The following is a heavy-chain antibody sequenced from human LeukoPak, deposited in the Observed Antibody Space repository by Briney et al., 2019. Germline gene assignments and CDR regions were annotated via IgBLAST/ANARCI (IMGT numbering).Heavy chain of an antibody. CDR3: ARGGYSYGFGFDY. J-gene: IGHJ4*02. D-gene: IGHD5-18*01. Sequence: PGGSLRLSCAASGFSFSRYWMNWVRQAPGKGLKWVANIKGDGNEKNYVDSVKGRFSISRDNAKNSLYLQMSSLRGEDTAVYYCARGGYSYGFGFDYWGQGTLVTVSS. CDR1: GFSFSRYW. V-gene: IGHV3-7*01. CDR2: IKGDGNEK.